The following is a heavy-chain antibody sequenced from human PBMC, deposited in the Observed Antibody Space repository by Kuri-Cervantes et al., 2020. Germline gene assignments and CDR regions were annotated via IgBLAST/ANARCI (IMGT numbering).Heavy chain of an antibody. D-gene: IGHD1-1*01. CDR3: ARALEPYYNYYYMDV. J-gene: IGHJ6*03. CDR1: GFIFSNYG. Sequence: GGSLRLSCGGSGFIFSNYGIHWVRQAPGKGLEWVAVISYDGSSKFYSDSVKGRFTISRDNSKNTLYLQMNSLRAEDTAVYYCARALEPYYNYYYMDVWGKGTTVTVSS. V-gene: IGHV3-30*03. CDR2: ISYDGSSK.